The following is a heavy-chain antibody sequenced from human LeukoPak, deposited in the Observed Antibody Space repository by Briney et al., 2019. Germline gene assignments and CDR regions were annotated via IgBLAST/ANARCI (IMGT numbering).Heavy chain of an antibody. CDR3: AREPASRIAAAGTSWFDP. J-gene: IGHJ5*02. V-gene: IGHV4-34*01. CDR2: INHSGST. Sequence: SETLSLTCAVYGGSFRGYYWSWIRQPPGKGLEWIGEINHSGSTNYNPSLKSRVTISVDTSKNQFSLKLSSVTAADTAVYYCAREPASRIAAAGTSWFDPWGQGTLVTVSS. CDR1: GGSFRGYY. D-gene: IGHD6-13*01.